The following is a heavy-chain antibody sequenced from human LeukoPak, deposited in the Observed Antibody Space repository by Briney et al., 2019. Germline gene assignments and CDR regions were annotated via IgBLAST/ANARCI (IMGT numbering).Heavy chain of an antibody. CDR2: FDPEDGET. J-gene: IGHJ3*02. CDR1: GYTLTELS. Sequence: GASVKVSCKVSGYTLTELSMHWVRQAPGKGLEWMGGFDPEDGETIYAQKFQGRVTMTEDTSTDTAYMELSSLKASDTAMYYCARDPTAARRTGAFDIWGQGTMVTVSS. V-gene: IGHV1-24*01. D-gene: IGHD6-6*01. CDR3: ARDPTAARRTGAFDI.